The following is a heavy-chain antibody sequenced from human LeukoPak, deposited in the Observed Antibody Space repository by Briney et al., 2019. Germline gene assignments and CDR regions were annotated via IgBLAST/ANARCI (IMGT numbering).Heavy chain of an antibody. CDR3: ARAAASDY. V-gene: IGHV4-34*01. CDR1: GGAFSGYY. Sequence: SETLSLTCAVYGGAFSGYYWSWIRQPPGKGLEWIGEINHSGSTNYNPSLKSRVTISVDTSKNQFSPKLSSVTAADTAVYYCARAAASDYWGQGTLVTVSS. CDR2: INHSGST. D-gene: IGHD6-13*01. J-gene: IGHJ4*02.